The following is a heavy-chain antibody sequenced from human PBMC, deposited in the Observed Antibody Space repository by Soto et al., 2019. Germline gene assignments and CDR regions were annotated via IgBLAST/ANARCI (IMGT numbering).Heavy chain of an antibody. D-gene: IGHD2-8*02. J-gene: IGHJ3*02. V-gene: IGHV3-23*01. CDR3: AKATATGGGAFDI. CDR1: GCTCSSYD. CDR2: ILVGGST. Sequence: GGSLRLSCVVSGCTCSSYDMSWVRQAPGKGLEWVSTILVGGSTHYPDSVKGRFTIARDNSKNTGFMQMNSLTAGDQAVYYCAKATATGGGAFDICGQGTVVTVSS.